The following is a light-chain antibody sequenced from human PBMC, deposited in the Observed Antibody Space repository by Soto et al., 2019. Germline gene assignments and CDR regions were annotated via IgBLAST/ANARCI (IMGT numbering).Light chain of an antibody. CDR1: SSDVGGYNY. CDR3: SSYAGSNNFGV. CDR2: EVS. V-gene: IGLV2-8*01. J-gene: IGLJ1*01. Sequence: QPVLTQPPSASGSPGQSVTISCTGTSSDVGGYNYVSWYQQHPGKAPKLMIYEVSKRPSGVPDRFSGSKSGNTASLTVSGLQAEDEADSYCSSYAGSNNFGVFGTGTKVTVL.